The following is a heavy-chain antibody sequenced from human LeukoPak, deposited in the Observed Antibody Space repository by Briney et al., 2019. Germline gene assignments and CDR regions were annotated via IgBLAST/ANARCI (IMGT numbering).Heavy chain of an antibody. Sequence: ASVKVSCKASGYTFTGYYMHWVRQAPGQGLEWMGWINPNSGATNYPQKFQGRVTVTRDTHTNTAYMDLSTLTSDAPAVYYCARGGTGGSDYWGQGTLVTVSS. CDR3: ARGGTGGSDY. V-gene: IGHV1-2*02. D-gene: IGHD3-10*01. CDR1: GYTFTGYY. CDR2: INPNSGAT. J-gene: IGHJ4*02.